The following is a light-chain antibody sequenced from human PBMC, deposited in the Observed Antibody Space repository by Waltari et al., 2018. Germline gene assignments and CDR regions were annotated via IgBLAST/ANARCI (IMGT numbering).Light chain of an antibody. Sequence: EVVLTQSPGTLSLSPGDRDTLACRASPSVGTSLAWYQQKPGQAPRLLIYGTSRRATGIPDRFSGSGSGTDFSLTISRLEPEDFAVYYCQHYVRLPATFGQGTKVEI. J-gene: IGKJ1*01. CDR2: GTS. CDR3: QHYVRLPAT. V-gene: IGKV3-20*01. CDR1: PSVGTS.